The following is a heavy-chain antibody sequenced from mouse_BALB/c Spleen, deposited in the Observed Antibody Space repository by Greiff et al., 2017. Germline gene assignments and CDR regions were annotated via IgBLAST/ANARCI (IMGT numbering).Heavy chain of an antibody. D-gene: IGHD2-1*01. CDR2: ISSGGGST. CDR3: SHGNYPPFAY. V-gene: IGHV5-12-1*01. CDR1: GFAFSSYD. Sequence: EVHLVESGGGLVKPGGSLKLSCAASGFAFSSYDMSWVRQTPEKRLEWVAYISSGGGSTYYPDTVKGRFTISRDNAKNTLYLQMSSLKSEDTAMYYCSHGNYPPFAYWGQGTLVTVSA. J-gene: IGHJ3*01.